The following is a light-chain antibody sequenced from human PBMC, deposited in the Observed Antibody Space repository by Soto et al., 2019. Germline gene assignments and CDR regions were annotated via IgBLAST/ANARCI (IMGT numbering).Light chain of an antibody. CDR3: QQYNDWPLT. CDR1: QGVTSN. J-gene: IGKJ4*01. Sequence: EIVMTQSPATLSVSPGDRATLSCRVSQGVTSNLAWYQQKPGQAPRLLIYRASTRATGIPARFSGSGSGTEFTLTISSLQSEDFAVYHCQQYNDWPLTFGGGTKVEIK. V-gene: IGKV3-15*01. CDR2: RAS.